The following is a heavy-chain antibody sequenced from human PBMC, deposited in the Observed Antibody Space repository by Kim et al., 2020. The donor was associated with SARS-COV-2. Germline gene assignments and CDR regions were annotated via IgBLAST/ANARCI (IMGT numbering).Heavy chain of an antibody. V-gene: IGHV4-39*01. D-gene: IGHD6-13*01. CDR2: IYYSGST. CDR1: GGSISSSNYY. Sequence: SETLSLTCSVSGGSISSSNYYWGWIRQPPGKGLEWIGSIYYSGSTYYNPSLKSRVTISADTSKNQFSLKLSSVTAADTAVYYCASGRYSSSWMDVWGQGTTVTVS. CDR3: ASGRYSSSWMDV. J-gene: IGHJ6*02.